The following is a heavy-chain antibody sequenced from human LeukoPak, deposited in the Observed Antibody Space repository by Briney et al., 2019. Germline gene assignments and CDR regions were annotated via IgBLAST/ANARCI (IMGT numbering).Heavy chain of an antibody. CDR3: ARAEEVATTSGYYYGMDV. J-gene: IGHJ6*02. CDR1: GGSISSYY. CDR2: IYYSGST. D-gene: IGHD5-12*01. V-gene: IGHV4-59*01. Sequence: SETLSLTCTVSGGSISSYYWSWIRQPPGKGLEWIGYIYYSGSTNYNPSLKSRVTISVDTSKNQFSLKLSSVTAADTAVYYCARAEEVATTSGYYYGMDVWGQGTAVTVSS.